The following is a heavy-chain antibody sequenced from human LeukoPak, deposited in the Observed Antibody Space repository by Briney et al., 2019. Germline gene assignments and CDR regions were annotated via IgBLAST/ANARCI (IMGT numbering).Heavy chain of an antibody. CDR3: ARDATVEAVAGGFDY. J-gene: IGHJ4*02. V-gene: IGHV1-69*05. CDR1: GGTFSSYS. D-gene: IGHD6-19*01. CDR2: IIPIFGTA. Sequence: SEKVSCKASGGTFSSYSISWVRQAPGQGLEWMGRIIPIFGTANHAQKFQGRVTITTDESTSTAYMELSSLRSEDTAVYYCARDATVEAVAGGFDYSGQGTLVTVSS.